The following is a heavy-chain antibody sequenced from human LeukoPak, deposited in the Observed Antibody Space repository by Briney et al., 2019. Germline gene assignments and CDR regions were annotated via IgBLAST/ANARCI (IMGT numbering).Heavy chain of an antibody. J-gene: IGHJ4*02. CDR3: ARHDDPLLGYCSSTSCHPLDY. Sequence: SETLSLTCTVSGGSISSYYWSWIRQPPGKGLEWIGYIYYSGSTNYNPSLKSRVTISVDTSKNQFSLKLSSVTAADTAVYYCARHDDPLLGYCSSTSCHPLDYWGQGTLVTVSS. CDR2: IYYSGST. V-gene: IGHV4-59*08. D-gene: IGHD2-2*01. CDR1: GGSISSYY.